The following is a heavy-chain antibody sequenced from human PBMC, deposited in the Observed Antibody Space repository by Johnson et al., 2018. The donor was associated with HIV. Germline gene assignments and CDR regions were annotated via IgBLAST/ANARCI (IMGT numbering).Heavy chain of an antibody. CDR1: GFTVSSNY. D-gene: IGHD4-17*01. CDR3: ARDFSDYGDYGRCAFDI. Sequence: EVQLVESGGGLIQPGGSLRLSCAASGFTVSSNYMSWVRQAPGKGLEWVSGISWNGDRTGYADSVKGRFTISRDNAKNSLYLQMNSLRAEDTALYYCARDFSDYGDYGRCAFDIWGQGTMVTVSS. V-gene: IGHV3-20*04. J-gene: IGHJ3*02. CDR2: ISWNGDRT.